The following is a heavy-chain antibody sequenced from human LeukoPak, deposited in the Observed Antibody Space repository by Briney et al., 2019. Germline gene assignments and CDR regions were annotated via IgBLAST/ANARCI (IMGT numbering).Heavy chain of an antibody. CDR2: ISAQHGQT. CDR3: AGSLGYCTSNVCYLKY. Sequence: GASVKVSCKASGYTFTSYYIHWVRQAPGQGLEWMGWISAQHGQTEYAPNSQDRVTMTTDTYTNTAYMELRSLRSDDTAVYYCAGSLGYCTSNVCYLKYWGQGTLVTVSS. CDR1: GYTFTSYY. J-gene: IGHJ4*02. D-gene: IGHD2-8*01. V-gene: IGHV1-18*04.